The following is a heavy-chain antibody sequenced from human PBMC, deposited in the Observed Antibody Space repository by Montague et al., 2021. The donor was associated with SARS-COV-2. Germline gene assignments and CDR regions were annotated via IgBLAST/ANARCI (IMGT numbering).Heavy chain of an antibody. CDR2: TYYRSKLYY. V-gene: IGHV6-1*01. CDR3: ARGLPAGPNFGMDV. D-gene: IGHD2-2*01. J-gene: IGHJ6*02. CDR1: GDSVSSNSGA. Sequence: CAISGDSVSSNSGAWNWLRQSPSRGLEWLGRTYYRSKLYYNYGVSVESRITVNADTSKNQVFLQLNSVTPEDTAVYFCARGLPAGPNFGMDVWGQGTTVTVSS.